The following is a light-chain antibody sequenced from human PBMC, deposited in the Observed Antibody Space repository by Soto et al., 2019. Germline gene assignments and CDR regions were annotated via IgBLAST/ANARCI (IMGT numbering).Light chain of an antibody. Sequence: QSVLTQPPSVSGAPGQRVTISCSGSTSNIGNNAVNWYQQLPGKAPRALIYYDDLLPTGVSKRFSGSKSGTSVSLAISGLQSDDEADYYCASWDDTLSGVVFGGGTKRDRP. CDR3: ASWDDTLSGVV. J-gene: IGLJ3*02. CDR2: YDD. CDR1: TSNIGNNA. V-gene: IGLV1-36*01.